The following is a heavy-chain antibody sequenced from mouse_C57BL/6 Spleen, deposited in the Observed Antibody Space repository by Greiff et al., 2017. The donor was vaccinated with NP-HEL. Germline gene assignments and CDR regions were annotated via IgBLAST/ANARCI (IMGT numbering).Heavy chain of an antibody. Sequence: QVHVKQSGPGLVAPSQSLSITCTVSGFSLTSYAIRWVRQPPGKGLEWLGVIWTGGGTNYNSALKSRLSISKDNSKSQVFLKMNSLQTDDTARYYCARNYGIYYYGSSPYYAMDYWGQGTSVTVSS. CDR2: IWTGGGT. D-gene: IGHD1-1*01. V-gene: IGHV2-9-1*01. J-gene: IGHJ4*01. CDR3: ARNYGIYYYGSSPYYAMDY. CDR1: GFSLTSYA.